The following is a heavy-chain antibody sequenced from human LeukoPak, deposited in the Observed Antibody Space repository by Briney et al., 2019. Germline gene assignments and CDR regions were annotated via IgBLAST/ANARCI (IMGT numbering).Heavy chain of an antibody. CDR1: GGYINNYY. Sequence: SETLSLTCTVSGGYINNYYWSWSRQPAGKGLEWIGRIHISGSTNYNPSLKSRVTMSVDTSKSQFSLKLSSVTAADTAVYYCARDSSSVGFDYWGQGTLVTVSS. D-gene: IGHD3-16*01. J-gene: IGHJ4*02. CDR3: ARDSSSVGFDY. V-gene: IGHV4-4*07. CDR2: IHISGST.